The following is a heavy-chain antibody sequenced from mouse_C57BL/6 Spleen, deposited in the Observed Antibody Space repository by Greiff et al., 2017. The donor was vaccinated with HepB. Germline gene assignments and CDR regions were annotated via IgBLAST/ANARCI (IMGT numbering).Heavy chain of an antibody. V-gene: IGHV10-1*01. CDR3: VRQGGYYHSAMDY. Sequence: GGGLVQPKGSLKLSCAASGFSFNTYAMNWVRQAPGKGLEWVARIRSKSNNYATYYADSVKDRFTISRDDSESMLYLQMNNLKTEDTAMYYCVRQGGYYHSAMDYWGQGTSVTVSS. CDR2: IRSKSNNYAT. CDR1: GFSFNTYA. D-gene: IGHD2-3*01. J-gene: IGHJ4*01.